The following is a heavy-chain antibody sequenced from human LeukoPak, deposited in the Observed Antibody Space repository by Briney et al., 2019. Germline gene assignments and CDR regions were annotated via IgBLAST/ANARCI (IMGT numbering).Heavy chain of an antibody. V-gene: IGHV4-30-2*01. CDR1: GGSISSGGYS. J-gene: IGHJ4*02. Sequence: PSETLSLTCAVSGGSISSGGYSWSWIRQPPGKGLEWIGYIYHSGSTNYHPSLKSRVTISVDKSKNQFSLTLSSVTAADTAVYYCARTVQLERLFDYWGQGTLVTVSS. CDR3: ARTVQLERLFDY. D-gene: IGHD1-1*01. CDR2: IYHSGST.